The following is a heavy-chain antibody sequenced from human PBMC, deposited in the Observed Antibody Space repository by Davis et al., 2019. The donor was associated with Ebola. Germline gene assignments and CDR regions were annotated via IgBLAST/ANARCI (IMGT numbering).Heavy chain of an antibody. V-gene: IGHV1-69*06. Sequence: SVKVSCKASGGTFRSYGINWVRQAPGQGIEWMGAIIPIFDTADYAQKFQGRVTITADTSTETAYMELSSLRSDDTAVYYCARDRLSSRFSNAYYYYGLGVWGRWTTVTVSS. CDR1: GGTFRSYG. CDR3: ARDRLSSRFSNAYYYYGLGV. J-gene: IGHJ6*02. CDR2: IIPIFDTA. D-gene: IGHD6-13*01.